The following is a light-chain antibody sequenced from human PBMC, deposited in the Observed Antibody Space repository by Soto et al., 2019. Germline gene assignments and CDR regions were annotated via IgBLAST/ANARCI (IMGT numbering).Light chain of an antibody. CDR1: QSVSSD. V-gene: IGKV3-15*01. CDR3: QQYNEWPLT. CDR2: GAS. J-gene: IGKJ4*01. Sequence: EIVMTQSPATLSVSPGERATLSCRASQSVSSDLALYQQKPGQAPRLLIYGASTRATGIPATFSGSGSGTEFTLTITSLQSEDFAVYYCQQYNEWPLTFGGGTKVDIK.